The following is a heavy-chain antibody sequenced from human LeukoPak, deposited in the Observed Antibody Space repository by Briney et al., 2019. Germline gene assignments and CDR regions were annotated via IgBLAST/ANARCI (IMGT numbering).Heavy chain of an antibody. CDR1: GFTISNYV. D-gene: IGHD3-3*01. CDR3: ARDFKSGYVDS. CDR2: IYDDGSKE. V-gene: IGHV3-33*01. Sequence: GGSLRLSCAASGFTISNYVMHWFRQAPGKGLEWVAVIYDDGSKEYFADSVKGRFTISRDNSKNTVLLQMNSLRVEDTAVFYCARDFKSGYVDSWGQGTLVTVSS. J-gene: IGHJ4*02.